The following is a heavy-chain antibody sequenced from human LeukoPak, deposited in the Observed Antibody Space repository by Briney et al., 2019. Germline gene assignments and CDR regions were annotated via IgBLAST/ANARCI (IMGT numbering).Heavy chain of an antibody. D-gene: IGHD3-16*02. J-gene: IGHJ4*02. Sequence: GGSLRLSCAASGFTFSDSAMHWVRQASGKGLEWVGRIRSKANSYATAYAESVKGRFTISRDDSKNTAYLQMNSLRTKDTAVYYCARLRRLGELSAFDYRGQVTLVTVSS. V-gene: IGHV3-73*01. CDR1: GFTFSDSA. CDR3: ARLRRLGELSAFDY. CDR2: IRSKANSYAT.